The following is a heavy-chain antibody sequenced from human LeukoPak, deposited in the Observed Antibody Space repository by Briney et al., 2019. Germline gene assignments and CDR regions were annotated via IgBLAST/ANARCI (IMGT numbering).Heavy chain of an antibody. D-gene: IGHD2-21*01. V-gene: IGHV1-2*02. J-gene: IGHJ4*02. CDR3: AREIPGILVDY. CDR1: GYIFIDYY. Sequence: ASVKVSCKASGYIFIDYYIHWVRQAPGQGLEWMGWINSNSGGAEYAQRFQGRVTMTRDTSITTAYMELSSLGNDDTALYFCAREIPGILVDYWGQGTQVTVSS. CDR2: INSNSGGA.